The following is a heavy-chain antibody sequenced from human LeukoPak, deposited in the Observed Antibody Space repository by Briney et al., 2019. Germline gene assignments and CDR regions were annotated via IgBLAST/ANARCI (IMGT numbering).Heavy chain of an antibody. V-gene: IGHV3-23*01. Sequence: GGSLRLSCAASGFTFDDYGMGWVRQPPGMGLEWVSGISVSGITVYADSVKGRLTISRDNSKNTLYLQMNNLRAEDTALYYCAKGFSVRGRFDPWGQGTQVTVSS. CDR1: GFTFDDYG. D-gene: IGHD2-15*01. CDR3: AKGFSVRGRFDP. J-gene: IGHJ5*02. CDR2: ISVSGIT.